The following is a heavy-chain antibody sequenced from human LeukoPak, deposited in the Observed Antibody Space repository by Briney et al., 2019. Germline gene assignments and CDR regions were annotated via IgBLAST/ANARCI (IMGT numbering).Heavy chain of an antibody. J-gene: IGHJ4*02. V-gene: IGHV3-7*01. CDR1: GFTFSSYL. CDR2: IKQEGREK. CDR3: ARDLDPSSSPFPYYFDY. Sequence: GGALRLSCAACGFTFSSYLMSWVRQAPGKGRECVANIKQEGREKYYVDSVKGRFTISSDNHKNSLYLQMNSLRAVDTAVYYCARDLDPSSSPFPYYFDYWGQGTLVTVSS. D-gene: IGHD6-6*01.